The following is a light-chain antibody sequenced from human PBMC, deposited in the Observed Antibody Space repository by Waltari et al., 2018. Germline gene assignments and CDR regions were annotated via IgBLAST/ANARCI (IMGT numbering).Light chain of an antibody. CDR1: SSHVGGYNF. CDR2: GVS. CDR3: NSYTSSSTSYVV. Sequence: QSALTQPASVSGSPGQSITISCTGTSSHVGGYNFLSCYQQHPGKAPKLRIYGVSRRPSGVSNRFSGSKSGNTASLTISGLQAEDEADYYCNSYTSSSTSYVVFGGGTKLTVL. V-gene: IGLV2-14*01. J-gene: IGLJ2*01.